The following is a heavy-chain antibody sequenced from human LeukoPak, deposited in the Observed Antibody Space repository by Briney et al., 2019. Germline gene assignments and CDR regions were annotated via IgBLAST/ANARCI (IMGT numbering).Heavy chain of an antibody. V-gene: IGHV3-23*01. Sequence: GGSLRLSCATSGFSFDSYAMSWVRQAPGKGLEWVSAISDSGGSTYYADSVKGRFTISRDNSKNTLYPQVNSLRAEDTAVYYCAKNLSRVIPATPDYWGQGTLVTVSS. CDR2: ISDSGGST. D-gene: IGHD2-15*01. CDR3: AKNLSRVIPATPDY. J-gene: IGHJ4*02. CDR1: GFSFDSYA.